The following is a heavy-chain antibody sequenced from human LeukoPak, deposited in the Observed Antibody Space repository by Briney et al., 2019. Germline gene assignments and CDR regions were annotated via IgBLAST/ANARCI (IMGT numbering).Heavy chain of an antibody. CDR2: ISWDGDST. J-gene: IGHJ4*02. D-gene: IGHD3-22*01. CDR1: GFTFDDYT. CDR3: AKDTQSSGYLDYFDY. V-gene: IGHV3-43*01. Sequence: PGGSLRLSCAASGFTFDDYTMHWVRQAPGKGLEWVSLISWDGDSTYYADSVKGRFAISRDNSKNSLYLQMNSLRSDDTALYYCAKDTQSSGYLDYFDYWGQGTLVTVSS.